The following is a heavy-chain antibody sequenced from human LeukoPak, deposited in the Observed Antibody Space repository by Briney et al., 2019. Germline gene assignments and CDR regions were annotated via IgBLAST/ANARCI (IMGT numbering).Heavy chain of an antibody. Sequence: ASVKVSCKASGYTFTSYGISWVRQAPGQGLEWMGWISAYSGNTNYAQKLQGRVTMTTDTSTSTAYMELRSLRSDDTAVYYCASYDILTGSPPVGDYWGQGTLVTVSS. V-gene: IGHV1-18*01. CDR3: ASYDILTGSPPVGDY. D-gene: IGHD3-9*01. CDR2: ISAYSGNT. CDR1: GYTFTSYG. J-gene: IGHJ4*02.